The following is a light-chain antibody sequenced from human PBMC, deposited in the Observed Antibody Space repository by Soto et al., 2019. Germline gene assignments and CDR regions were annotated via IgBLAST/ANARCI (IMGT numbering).Light chain of an antibody. CDR1: QSISSY. CDR3: QQSYSTLPIT. J-gene: IGKJ5*01. CDR2: AAS. V-gene: IGKV1-39*01. Sequence: DIQMTQSPSSLSASVGDIVTITCRASQSISSYLNWYQQKPGKAPKLLVYAASSLQSGVPSRFSGIGSGTDFTLTISSLQTQDFATYYCQQSYSTLPITFGQGTRLEIK.